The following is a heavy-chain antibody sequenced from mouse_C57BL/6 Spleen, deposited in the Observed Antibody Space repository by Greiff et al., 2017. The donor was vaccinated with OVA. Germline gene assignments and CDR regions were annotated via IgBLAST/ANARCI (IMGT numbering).Heavy chain of an antibody. J-gene: IGHJ3*01. CDR1: GYTFTSYW. D-gene: IGHD2-4*01. CDR3: ASHDDYDGFAY. CDR2: IDPSDSYT. Sequence: QVQLQQPGAELVMPGASVKLSCKASGYTFTSYWMHWVKQRPGQGLEWIGEIDPSDSYTNYNQKFKGKSTLTVDKSSSTAYMQLSSLTSEDSAVYYCASHDDYDGFAYWGQGTLVTVSA. V-gene: IGHV1-69*01.